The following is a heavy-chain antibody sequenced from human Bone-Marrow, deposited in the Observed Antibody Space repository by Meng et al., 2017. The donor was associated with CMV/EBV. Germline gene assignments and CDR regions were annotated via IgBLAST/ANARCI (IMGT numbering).Heavy chain of an antibody. CDR1: GGSISSSSYY. J-gene: IGHJ4*02. CDR3: ATSLRYFDWYFDF. CDR2: IYYSGST. D-gene: IGHD3-9*01. V-gene: IGHV4-39*07. Sequence: SETLSLTCTVSGGSISSSSYYWGWIRQPPGKGLGWIGSIYYSGSTYYNPSLRSRLTISVDTSKNQFSLKLGSVTAADTAVYYCATSLRYFDWYFDFWGPGTLVTVSS.